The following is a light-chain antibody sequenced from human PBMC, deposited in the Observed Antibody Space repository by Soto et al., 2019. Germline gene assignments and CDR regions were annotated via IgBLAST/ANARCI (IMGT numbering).Light chain of an antibody. Sequence: QSALTQPASVSGSPGQSITISCTGTSSDVGGYNYVSWYQQHPGKAPKLMIYDVSNRPSGVSNLFSGSKSGNTASLTISGLQAEDEADYYCSSYTSSSTLVFGTGTKVTVL. CDR3: SSYTSSSTLV. V-gene: IGLV2-14*01. CDR2: DVS. CDR1: SSDVGGYNY. J-gene: IGLJ1*01.